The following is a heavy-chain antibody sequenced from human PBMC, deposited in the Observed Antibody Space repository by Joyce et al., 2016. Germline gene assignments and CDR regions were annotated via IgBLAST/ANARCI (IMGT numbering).Heavy chain of an antibody. CDR1: GFTFSGNS. Sequence: EVQLVESGGGLVQPGGSLRLSCAASGFTFSGNSMSWLRQAPGVGLEWVANIKQDGSAVYYQDSVKGRFTVSRDNARSLVHLQMVSLRVEDTALYYCARGKAFDVWGQGTMVTVSS. J-gene: IGHJ3*01. CDR2: IKQDGSAV. V-gene: IGHV3-7*01. CDR3: ARGKAFDV.